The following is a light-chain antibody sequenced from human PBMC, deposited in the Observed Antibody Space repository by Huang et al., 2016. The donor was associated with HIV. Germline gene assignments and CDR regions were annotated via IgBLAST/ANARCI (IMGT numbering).Light chain of an antibody. Sequence: EIVLTQSPGTLSLSPGERATLSCRASQSVRSNNLAWYQQKPGQAPSFLIFGASSRATGIPERFSGGGSGTDFTLTISRLEPEDFAVYYCQQYGTSPRTFGGGTKVEI. CDR2: GAS. CDR1: QSVRSNN. V-gene: IGKV3-20*01. J-gene: IGKJ4*01. CDR3: QQYGTSPRT.